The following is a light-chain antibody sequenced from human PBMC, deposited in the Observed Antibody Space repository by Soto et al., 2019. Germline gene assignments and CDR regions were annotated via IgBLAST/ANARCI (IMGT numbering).Light chain of an antibody. CDR1: QSVSSY. J-gene: IGKJ3*01. CDR2: DAS. CDR3: QQRSNWPPFT. V-gene: IGKV3-11*01. Sequence: IVVTQSPGTLSLSPGERATLSCRASQSVSSYLAWYQQKPGQAPRLLIYDASNRATGIPARFSGSGSGTDFTLTISSLEPEDFAVYYCQQRSNWPPFTFGPGTKVDIK.